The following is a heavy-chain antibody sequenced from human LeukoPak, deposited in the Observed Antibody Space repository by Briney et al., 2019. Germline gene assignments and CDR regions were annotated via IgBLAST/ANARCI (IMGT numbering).Heavy chain of an antibody. V-gene: IGHV4-61*02. CDR1: GGSISSGSYY. D-gene: IGHD3-9*01. CDR2: IYTSGST. J-gene: IGHJ4*02. CDR3: ARLVARYYDILTGYSEQDY. Sequence: SQTLSLTCTVSGGSISSGSYYWSWIWQPAGKGLEWIGRIYTSGSTNYNPSLKSRVTISVDTSKNQSSLKLSAVTAADTAVYYCARLVARYYDILTGYSEQDYWGQGTLVTVSS.